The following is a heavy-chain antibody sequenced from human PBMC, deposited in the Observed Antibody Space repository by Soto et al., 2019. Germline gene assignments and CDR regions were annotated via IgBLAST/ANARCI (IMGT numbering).Heavy chain of an antibody. CDR3: ARDDDSGAWSGYYIRVSWSFGY. CDR1: GYTFTSYD. V-gene: IGHV1-8*01. Sequence: GSVKVSCKASGYTFTSYDINWVRQATGQGLEWMGWMNPNSGNTGYAQKFQGRVTMTRNTSISTAYMELSSLRSEDTAVYYCARDDDSGAWSGYYIRVSWSFGYWGQVPFVPVSS. D-gene: IGHD3-3*01. J-gene: IGHJ4*02. CDR2: MNPNSGNT.